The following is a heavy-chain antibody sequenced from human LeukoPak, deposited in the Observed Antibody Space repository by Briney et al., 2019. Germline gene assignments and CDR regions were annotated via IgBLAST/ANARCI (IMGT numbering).Heavy chain of an antibody. J-gene: IGHJ5*02. Sequence: SQTLSLTCAVSGGSISSGGYSWSWIRQPPGKGLEWIGYIYHSGSTYYNPPLKSRVTMSVDTSKNQFSLKLSSVTAADTAVYYCARADYSRGWFDPWGQGTLVTVSS. CDR2: IYHSGST. CDR1: GGSISSGGYS. V-gene: IGHV4-30-2*01. D-gene: IGHD4-4*01. CDR3: ARADYSRGWFDP.